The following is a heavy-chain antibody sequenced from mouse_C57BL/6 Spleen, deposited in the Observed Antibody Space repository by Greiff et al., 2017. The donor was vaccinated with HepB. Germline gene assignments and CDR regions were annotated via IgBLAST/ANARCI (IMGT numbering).Heavy chain of an antibody. CDR2: IYPSDSET. J-gene: IGHJ2*01. CDR3: ARRGNSYFSY. CDR1: GYTFTSYW. Sequence: QVQLQQPGAELVRPGSSVKLSCKASGYTFTSYWMDWVKQRPGQGLEWIGNIYPSDSETHYNQKFKDKATLTVDKSSSTAYMQLSSLTSEDSAVYYCARRGNSYFSYWGQGTTLTVSS. D-gene: IGHD2-1*01. V-gene: IGHV1-61*01.